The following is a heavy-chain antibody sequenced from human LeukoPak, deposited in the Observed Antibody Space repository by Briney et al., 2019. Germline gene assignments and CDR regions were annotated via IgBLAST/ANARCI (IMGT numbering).Heavy chain of an antibody. D-gene: IGHD7-27*01. CDR3: ARESTLTGVFDY. CDR1: GGSFSGYY. CDR2: IYYSGST. J-gene: IGHJ4*02. V-gene: IGHV4-34*11. Sequence: KPSETLSLTCAVYGGSFSGYYWNWIRQPPGKGLEWIGSIYYSGSTYYNPSLKSRVTISVDTSKNQFSLNLTSVTAADTAVYFCARESTLTGVFDYWGQGTLVTVSS.